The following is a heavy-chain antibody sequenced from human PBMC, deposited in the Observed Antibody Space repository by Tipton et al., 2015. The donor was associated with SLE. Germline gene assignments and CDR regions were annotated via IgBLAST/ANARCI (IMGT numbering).Heavy chain of an antibody. CDR2: IYHSGST. J-gene: IGHJ4*02. D-gene: IGHD3-22*01. CDR1: GGSISSGGYY. Sequence: TLSLTCTVSGGSISSGGYYWSWIRQSPGKGLEWIGEIYHSGSTNYNPSLKSRVTISVDKSKNQFSLKLSSLTAADTAVYYCARDEYRYDGTGYHLLGHFDYWGQGTLVTVSS. CDR3: ARDEYRYDGTGYHLLGHFDY. V-gene: IGHV4-30-2*06.